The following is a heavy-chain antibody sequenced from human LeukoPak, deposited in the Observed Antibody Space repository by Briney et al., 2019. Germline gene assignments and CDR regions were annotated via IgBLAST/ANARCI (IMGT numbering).Heavy chain of an antibody. Sequence: PSETLSLTRTVSGGSISTYYWSWIRQPPGKGLEWIGYIYYSGITNYNPSLKSRVTISVDTSKNQFSLKLSSVTAADTAVYYCARGLTAYYDKSGDDHWGQGTLVTVSS. V-gene: IGHV4-59*01. CDR1: GGSISTYY. CDR3: ARGLTAYYDKSGDDH. J-gene: IGHJ4*02. D-gene: IGHD3-22*01. CDR2: IYYSGIT.